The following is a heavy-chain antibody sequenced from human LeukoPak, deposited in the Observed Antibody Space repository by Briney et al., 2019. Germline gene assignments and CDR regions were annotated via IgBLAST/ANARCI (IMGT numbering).Heavy chain of an antibody. CDR3: ARVWQSGSYLYYFDY. J-gene: IGHJ4*02. V-gene: IGHV1-18*01. CDR2: ISAYNGNT. CDR1: GYTFTSYG. D-gene: IGHD1-26*01. Sequence: GASVKVSCKASGYTFTSYGISWVRQAPGQGLEWMGWISAYNGNTNYAQKFQGRVTITADKSTSTAYMELSSLRSEDTAVYYCARVWQSGSYLYYFDYWGQGTLVTVSS.